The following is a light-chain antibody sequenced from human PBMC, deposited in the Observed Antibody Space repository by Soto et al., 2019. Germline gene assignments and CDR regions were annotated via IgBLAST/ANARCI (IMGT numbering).Light chain of an antibody. J-gene: IGKJ1*01. CDR2: DAS. CDR3: QQTYSTPWT. V-gene: IGKV1-39*01. CDR1: QNIDSY. Sequence: DIQMTQSPSSLSASVGDRVTITCRASQNIDSYLNWYQQRPGKAPKLLIHDASSLQSGVPSMFSGSGSGTDFALTINSLQPEDFATIYCQQTYSTPWTFGQGTKVEIK.